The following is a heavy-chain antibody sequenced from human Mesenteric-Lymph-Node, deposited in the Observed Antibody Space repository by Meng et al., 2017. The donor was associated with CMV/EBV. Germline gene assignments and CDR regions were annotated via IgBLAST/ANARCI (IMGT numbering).Heavy chain of an antibody. J-gene: IGHJ4*02. D-gene: IGHD5-24*01. CDR2: IYYSGST. V-gene: IGHV4-39*07. CDR1: GGSISSSSYY. Sequence: TVSGGSISSSSYYWGWIRQPPGKGLEWIGSIYYSGSTYYNPSLQSRVTISVDTSKNQFSLRLNSVTAADTAVYYCARDNDGYNSVDYWGQGTLVTVSS. CDR3: ARDNDGYNSVDY.